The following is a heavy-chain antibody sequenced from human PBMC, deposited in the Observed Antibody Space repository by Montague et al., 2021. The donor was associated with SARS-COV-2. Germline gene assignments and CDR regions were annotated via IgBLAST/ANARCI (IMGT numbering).Heavy chain of an antibody. CDR1: GGPISSYY. CDR2: IYYSGST. V-gene: IGHV4-59*08. Sequence: DTLSLTCTVSGGPISSYYWSWIRQPPGKGLEWIGYIYYSGSTNYNPSLKSRVTISVDTSKNQFSLMLSSVTAADTAVYYCAKRGAYSSGWYSGAFDIWGQGTMVTVSS. D-gene: IGHD6-19*01. CDR3: AKRGAYSSGWYSGAFDI. J-gene: IGHJ3*02.